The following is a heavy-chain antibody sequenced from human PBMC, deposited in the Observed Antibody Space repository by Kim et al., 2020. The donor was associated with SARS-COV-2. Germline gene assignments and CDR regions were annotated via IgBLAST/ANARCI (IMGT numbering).Heavy chain of an antibody. J-gene: IGHJ6*02. CDR3: ARRRSYSSSWTSYYYGMDV. V-gene: IGHV4-34*01. Sequence: SDTLSLTCAVYGGSFSGYYWSWIRQPPGKGLEWIGEINHSGSTNYNPSLKSRVTISVDTSKNQFSLKLSSVTAADTAVYYCARRRSYSSSWTSYYYGMDVWGQGTTVTVSS. D-gene: IGHD6-13*01. CDR1: GGSFSGYY. CDR2: INHSGST.